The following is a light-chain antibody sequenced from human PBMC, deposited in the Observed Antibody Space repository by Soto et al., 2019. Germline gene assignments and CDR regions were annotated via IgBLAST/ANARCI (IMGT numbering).Light chain of an antibody. V-gene: IGKV3-11*01. CDR3: QQCNSWACT. J-gene: IGKJ3*01. Sequence: EIQLTQSPTFLSSSLGDRATITCRASQSVSSYLGWYQQKPGQAPRLLIYDASNWPTGIPARFSGSGAGAEFTLTISGLQSEDSATYFCQQCNSWACTFGPGTKVDIK. CDR1: QSVSSY. CDR2: DAS.